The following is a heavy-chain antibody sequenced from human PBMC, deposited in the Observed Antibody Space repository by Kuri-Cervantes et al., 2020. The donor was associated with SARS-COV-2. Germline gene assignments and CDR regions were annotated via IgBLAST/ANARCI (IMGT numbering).Heavy chain of an antibody. V-gene: IGHV4-30-2*02. J-gene: IGHJ5*02. CDR3: ARYFWSGYYTGWFDP. CDR2: IYHSGST. D-gene: IGHD3-3*01. Sequence: SETLSLTCTVSGGSISSGDYYWSWIRQPPGKGLEWIGYIYHSGSTYYNPSLKSRVTISVDRSKNQFSLKLSSVTAADTAVYYCARYFWSGYYTGWFDPWGQGTLVTVSS. CDR1: GGSISSGDYY.